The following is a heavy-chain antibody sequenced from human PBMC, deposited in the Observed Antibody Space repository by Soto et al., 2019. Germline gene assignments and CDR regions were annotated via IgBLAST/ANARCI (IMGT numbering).Heavy chain of an antibody. D-gene: IGHD1-20*01. CDR2: IERDDDDK. V-gene: IGHV2-70*13. CDR3: ARSIRGPRRFNGMDV. CDR1: GFSLTSPGMC. J-gene: IGHJ6*02. Sequence: GACPTLVNPTETLTLTCTFSGFSLTSPGMCVSWIRQPPGKALEWLALIERDDDDKYYSTSLKTRLTISKDTRKNQVALTMANMDPADTGTYYCARSIRGPRRFNGMDVWGQGTTVTVSS.